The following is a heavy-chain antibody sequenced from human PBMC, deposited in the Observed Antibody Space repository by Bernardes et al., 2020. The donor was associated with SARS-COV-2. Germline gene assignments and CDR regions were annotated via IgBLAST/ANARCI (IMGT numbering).Heavy chain of an antibody. CDR1: GFAFWGYS. CDR2: IICSGAGT. J-gene: IGHJ4*02. Sequence: GGSLRLPCAASGFAFWGYSMIWVRPAPGEGLEWVSGIICSGAGTYYADSVKGRFTISRDNSKNTLYLQMNSLRAEDTAIYYCAKSLNYYGSGSNSWGQGTLVTVSS. D-gene: IGHD3-10*01. V-gene: IGHV3-23*01. CDR3: AKSLNYYGSGSNS.